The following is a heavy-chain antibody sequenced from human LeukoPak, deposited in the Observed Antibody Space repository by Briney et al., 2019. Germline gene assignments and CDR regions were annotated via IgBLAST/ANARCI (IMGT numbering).Heavy chain of an antibody. CDR2: INPNSGGT. CDR3: ARDGGYYYYYYMDV. CDR1: GYTFTGYY. D-gene: IGHD3-3*01. Sequence: RRASVKVSCTASGYTFTGYYMHWVRQAPGQGLEWMGWINPNSGGTNYAQKFQGRVTMTRDTSISTAYMELSRLRSDDTAVYYCARDGGYYYYYYMDVWGKGTTVTVSS. J-gene: IGHJ6*03. V-gene: IGHV1-2*02.